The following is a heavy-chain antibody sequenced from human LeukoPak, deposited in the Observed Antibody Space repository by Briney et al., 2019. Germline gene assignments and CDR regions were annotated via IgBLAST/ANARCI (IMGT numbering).Heavy chain of an antibody. D-gene: IGHD3-10*01. V-gene: IGHV3-23*01. CDR1: GFTFRSYG. CDR3: AAHYGSTSFSTYDY. J-gene: IGHJ4*02. Sequence: GGSLRLSCAASGFTFRSYGMSWVRQAPGKGLEWVSAISGSGGSPLYADSVKGRFTISTDNSKNTLYLQMDSLRAEDTAVYYCAAHYGSTSFSTYDYWGQGALVTVSS. CDR2: ISGSGGSP.